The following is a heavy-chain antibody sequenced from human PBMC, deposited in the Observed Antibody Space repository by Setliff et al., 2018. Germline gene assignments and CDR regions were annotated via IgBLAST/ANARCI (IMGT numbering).Heavy chain of an antibody. J-gene: IGHJ3*02. CDR3: ARRRLYSSSWFEGAFDI. CDR2: IYYSGST. D-gene: IGHD6-13*01. CDR1: GGSITSHY. V-gene: IGHV4-59*05. Sequence: PSETLSLTCSVSGGSITSHYWSWIRQSPGKGLEWIGSIYYSGSTYYNPSLKSRVTISVDTSKNQFSLKLSSVTAADTAVYYCARRRLYSSSWFEGAFDIWGQGTMVTVSS.